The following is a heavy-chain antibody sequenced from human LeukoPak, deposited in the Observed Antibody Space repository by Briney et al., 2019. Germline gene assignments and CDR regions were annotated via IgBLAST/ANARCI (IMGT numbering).Heavy chain of an antibody. CDR3: ARFYGEIDY. J-gene: IGHJ4*02. Sequence: DSVKGRFTISRDNAKNTLYLQMNSLRAEDTAVYYCARFYGEIDYWGQGTLVTVSS. V-gene: IGHV3-74*01. D-gene: IGHD4-17*01.